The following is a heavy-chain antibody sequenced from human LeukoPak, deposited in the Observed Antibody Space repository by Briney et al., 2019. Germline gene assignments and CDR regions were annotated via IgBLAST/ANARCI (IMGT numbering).Heavy chain of an antibody. J-gene: IGHJ4*02. CDR1: GFTFSSYA. Sequence: GGSLRLSCAASGFTFSSYAMTWVRQAPGKGLEWVSAINGSGGSTYYADSLKGRSTISRDNSKNTLYLQMNSLRAEDTAVYYCAKGLRVVVPAAPYDYWGQGTLVTVSS. CDR3: AKGLRVVVPAAPYDY. V-gene: IGHV3-23*01. D-gene: IGHD2-2*01. CDR2: INGSGGST.